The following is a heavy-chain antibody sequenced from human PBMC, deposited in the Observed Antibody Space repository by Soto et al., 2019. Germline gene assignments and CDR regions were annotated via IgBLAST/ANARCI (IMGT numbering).Heavy chain of an antibody. CDR2: IKSKTDGGTT. V-gene: IGHV3-15*07. J-gene: IGHJ6*02. CDR1: GFTFSNAW. CDR3: TTNNYYYYYGMDV. Sequence: NPGGSLRLSCAASGFTFSNAWMNWVRQAPGKGLEWVGRIKSKTDGGTTDYAAPVKGRFTISRDDSKNTLYLQMNSLKTEDTAVYYCTTNNYYYYYGMDVWGQGTTVTVSS.